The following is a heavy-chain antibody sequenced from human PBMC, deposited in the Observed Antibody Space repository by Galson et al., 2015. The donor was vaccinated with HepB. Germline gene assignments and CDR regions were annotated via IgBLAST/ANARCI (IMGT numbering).Heavy chain of an antibody. J-gene: IGHJ6*03. D-gene: IGHD3-16*01. CDR2: IRIKAYGATT. Sequence: SLRLSCAASGFTFGDYAMSWFRQAPGKGLEWVGFIRIKAYGATTEYAASVKGRFTISRDDSESIAFLQMSSLRAEDTAVYFCANIIGGGNYYDMDVWGKGTTVTVSS. CDR3: ANIIGGGNYYDMDV. V-gene: IGHV3-49*03. CDR1: GFTFGDYA.